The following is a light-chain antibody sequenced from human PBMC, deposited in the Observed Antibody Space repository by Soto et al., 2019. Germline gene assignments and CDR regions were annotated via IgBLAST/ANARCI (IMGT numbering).Light chain of an antibody. Sequence: EIVFTHSPCTLSLSPVERATLSCMASQSVSSSYLAWYQQKPGQAPRLLIYGASSRATGIPDRFSGSGSGTDFTLTISRLEPEDFAVYYCQKYGSSPLTFGGGTKVDIK. J-gene: IGKJ4*01. CDR1: QSVSSSY. V-gene: IGKV3-20*01. CDR2: GAS. CDR3: QKYGSSPLT.